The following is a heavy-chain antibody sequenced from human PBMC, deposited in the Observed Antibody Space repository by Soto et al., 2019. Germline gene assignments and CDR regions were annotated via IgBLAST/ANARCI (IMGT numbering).Heavy chain of an antibody. D-gene: IGHD3-9*01. Sequence: PGESLKISCKGSGYSFTSYWISWVRQMPGKGLEWMGRIDPSDSYTNYSPSFQGHVTISADKSISTAYLQWSSLKASDTAMYYCARGYYDILTGHNWFDPWGQGTLGTVS. J-gene: IGHJ5*02. CDR2: IDPSDSYT. V-gene: IGHV5-10-1*01. CDR1: GYSFTSYW. CDR3: ARGYYDILTGHNWFDP.